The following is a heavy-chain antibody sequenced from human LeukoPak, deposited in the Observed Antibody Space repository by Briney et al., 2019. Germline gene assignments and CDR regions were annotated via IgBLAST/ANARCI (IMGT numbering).Heavy chain of an antibody. CDR2: IGTSSDSI. V-gene: IGHV3-21*01. CDR3: AREERRGFDY. Sequence: GGSLRLSCAASDFTFSSYPMNWVRQAPGKGLEWVSSIGTSSDSIYYADSVKGRFTISRDNAKNSLYLRMNSLRVEDTAVYYCAREERRGFDYWGQGTLVTVSS. D-gene: IGHD1-1*01. J-gene: IGHJ4*02. CDR1: DFTFSSYP.